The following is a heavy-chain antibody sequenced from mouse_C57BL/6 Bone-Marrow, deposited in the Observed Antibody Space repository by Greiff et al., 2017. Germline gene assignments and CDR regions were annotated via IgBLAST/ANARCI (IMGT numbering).Heavy chain of an antibody. D-gene: IGHD2-12*01. CDR2: INPGSGGT. CDR3: ARGYYSHPYAMDY. V-gene: IGHV1-54*01. CDR1: GYAFTNYL. J-gene: IGHJ4*01. Sequence: QVHVKQSGAELVRPGTSVKVSCKASGYAFTNYLIEWVKQRPGQGLEWIGVINPGSGGTNYNEKVKGKATLTADKSSSTAYMQLSSLTSEDSAVYFCARGYYSHPYAMDYWGQGTSVTVSS.